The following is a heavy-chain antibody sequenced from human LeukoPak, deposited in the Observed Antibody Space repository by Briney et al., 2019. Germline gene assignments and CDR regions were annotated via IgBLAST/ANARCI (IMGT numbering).Heavy chain of an antibody. Sequence: GALRLSCAASGFTFSSYAMSWVRQAPGKGLEWVSAISGSGGSTYYADSVKGRFTISRDNSKNTLYLQMNSLRAEDTAVYYCAKNERYSSSWSSASIDYWGQGTLVTVSS. J-gene: IGHJ4*02. D-gene: IGHD6-13*01. CDR2: ISGSGGST. CDR1: GFTFSSYA. V-gene: IGHV3-23*01. CDR3: AKNERYSSSWSSASIDY.